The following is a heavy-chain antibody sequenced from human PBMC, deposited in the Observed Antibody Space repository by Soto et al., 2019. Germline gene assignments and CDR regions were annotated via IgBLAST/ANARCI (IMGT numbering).Heavy chain of an antibody. CDR1: GFTFSSYG. V-gene: IGHV3-33*01. Sequence: VQLVESGGGVVQPGRSLRLSCAASGFTFSSYGMHWVRQAPGKGLEWVAVIWYDGSNKYYADSVKGRFTISRDNSKNTLYLQMNSLRAEDTAVYYCARDSGTVVTYYYYYGMDVWGQGTTVTVSS. J-gene: IGHJ6*02. CDR3: ARDSGTVVTYYYYYGMDV. D-gene: IGHD2-15*01. CDR2: IWYDGSNK.